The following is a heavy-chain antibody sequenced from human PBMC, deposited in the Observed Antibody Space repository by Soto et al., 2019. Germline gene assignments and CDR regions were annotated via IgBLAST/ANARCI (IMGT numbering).Heavy chain of an antibody. CDR3: ARKYHYGAGTLEY. CDR2: MFPGNSET. V-gene: IGHV5-51*01. D-gene: IGHD3-10*01. J-gene: IGHJ4*02. Sequence: PGESLKISCKGSGYTFTNYWIAWVRQMPGKGLEWMGIMFPGNSETRYSPSFQGQVTMSADKSISTAYLQWSSLKASDTAMYYCARKYHYGAGTLEYWGKGTLVTVSS. CDR1: GYTFTNYW.